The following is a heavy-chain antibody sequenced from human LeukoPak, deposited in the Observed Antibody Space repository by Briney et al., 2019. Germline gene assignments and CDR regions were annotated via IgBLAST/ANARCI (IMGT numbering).Heavy chain of an antibody. J-gene: IGHJ4*02. V-gene: IGHV3-23*01. CDR3: AKSSRTATAIYFDY. D-gene: IGHD2-21*02. CDR2: ISGSGGST. Sequence: GGSLRLSCAASGLTFHRYAISWVRQAPGKGRGWVSAISGSGGSTYYADAGKGRFTISRDNSKNTLYLQMNSVRAEDTAVYYCAKSSRTATAIYFDYWGQGTLVTVAS. CDR1: GLTFHRYA.